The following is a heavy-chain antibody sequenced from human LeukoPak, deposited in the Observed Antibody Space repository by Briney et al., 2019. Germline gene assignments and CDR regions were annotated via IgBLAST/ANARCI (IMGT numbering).Heavy chain of an antibody. CDR2: INPSGGST. CDR3: ARDHRYYYDSSPHYYYMDV. V-gene: IGHV1-46*01. D-gene: IGHD3-22*01. J-gene: IGHJ6*03. CDR1: GCTFTSYY. Sequence: ASVKVSCKASGCTFTSYYMHWVRQAPGQGLEWMGIINPSGGSTSYAQKFQGRVTMTRDMSTSTVYMELSSLRSEDTAVYYCARDHRYYYDSSPHYYYMDVWGKGTTVTVSS.